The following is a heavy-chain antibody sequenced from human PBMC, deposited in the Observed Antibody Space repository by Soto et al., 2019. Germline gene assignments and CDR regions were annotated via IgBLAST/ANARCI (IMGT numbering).Heavy chain of an antibody. CDR3: ARGLRAYYYGMDV. CDR2: INHSGST. D-gene: IGHD4-17*01. CDR1: GGSFSGYY. V-gene: IGHV4-34*01. Sequence: QVQLQQWGAGLLKPSETLSLTCAVYGGSFSGYYWSWIRQPPGKGLEWIGEINHSGSTNYNPSLKSRVTILVDTSKNQFSLKLSSVTAADTAVYYCARGLRAYYYGMDVWGQGTTVTVSS. J-gene: IGHJ6*02.